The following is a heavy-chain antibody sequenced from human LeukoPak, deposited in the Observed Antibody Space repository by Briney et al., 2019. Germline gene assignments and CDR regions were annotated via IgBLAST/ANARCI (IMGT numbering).Heavy chain of an antibody. CDR2: ISNDGSSK. J-gene: IGHJ4*02. Sequence: GGSLRLSCSASGFTFETYSMHWVRQAPGQGLEWVAAISNDGSSKYYTDSVTGRFTISRDNSKSTLSVLLDSLRGEDTAVYYCARDVNTVVTPSGDYWGQGTLVTVSS. V-gene: IGHV3-30*10. CDR3: ARDVNTVVTPSGDY. CDR1: GFTFETYS. D-gene: IGHD4-23*01.